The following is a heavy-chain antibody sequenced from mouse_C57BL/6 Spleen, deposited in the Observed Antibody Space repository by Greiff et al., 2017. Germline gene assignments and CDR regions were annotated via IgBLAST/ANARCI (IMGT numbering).Heavy chain of an antibody. J-gene: IGHJ2*01. CDR1: GYSIPSDY. CDR3: ARSPHGGNFDY. V-gene: IGHV3-8*01. Sequence: EVQLQQSGPGLAKPSQTLSLTCSVTGYSIPSDYWNWIRKFPGNKLEYMGYISYSGSTYYNPSLKSRISITRDTSKNQYYLQLNSVTTEDTATYYCARSPHGGNFDYWGQGTTLTVSS. CDR2: ISYSGST.